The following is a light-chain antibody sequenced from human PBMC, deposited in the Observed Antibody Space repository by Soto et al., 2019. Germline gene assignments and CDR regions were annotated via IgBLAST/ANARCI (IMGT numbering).Light chain of an antibody. CDR2: NDG. Sequence: SYELTQPPSVSVAPGKTARITCGGNNIGGKSVHWYQLKPGQAPVLIIYNDGDRPSGIPERLSGSNAGNTATLTVSWVEAGDESDYYCQVWGSKADPDVVFGGGTKLTVL. CDR1: NIGGKS. V-gene: IGLV3-21*04. J-gene: IGLJ2*01. CDR3: QVWGSKADPDVV.